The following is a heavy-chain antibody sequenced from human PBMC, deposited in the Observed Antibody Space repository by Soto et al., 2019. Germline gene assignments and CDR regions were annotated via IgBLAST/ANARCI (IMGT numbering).Heavy chain of an antibody. D-gene: IGHD5-18*01. V-gene: IGHV3-23*01. Sequence: QPGGSLRLSCAASGFTFSSYAMSWVRQAPGKGLEWVSAISGSGGSTYYADSVKGRFTISRDNSKNTLYLQMNSLRAEDTAVYYCAKGRIQLHRTILDYWGQGTLVTVSS. CDR3: AKGRIQLHRTILDY. J-gene: IGHJ4*02. CDR2: ISGSGGST. CDR1: GFTFSSYA.